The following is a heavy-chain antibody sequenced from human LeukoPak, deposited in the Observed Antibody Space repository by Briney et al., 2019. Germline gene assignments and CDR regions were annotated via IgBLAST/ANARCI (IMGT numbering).Heavy chain of an antibody. V-gene: IGHV1-18*04. CDR2: ISAYNGNT. Sequence: ASVKVSCKASGYTFTGYYMHWVRQAPGQGLEWMGWISAYNGNTNYAQKLQGRVTMTTDTSTSTAYMELRSLRSDDTAVYYCARDLYYYDSSGYYYDWGQGTLVTVSS. D-gene: IGHD3-22*01. CDR1: GYTFTGYY. CDR3: ARDLYYYDSSGYYYD. J-gene: IGHJ4*02.